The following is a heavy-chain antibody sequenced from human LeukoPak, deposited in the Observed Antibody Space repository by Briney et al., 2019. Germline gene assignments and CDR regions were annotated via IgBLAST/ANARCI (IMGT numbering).Heavy chain of an antibody. V-gene: IGHV3-21*06. Sequence: PGGSLRLSCTASGFTFSDYSMNWVRQAPGKGLEWVSCISRSSRHVYYAGSVKGRFTISRDAGKNSLYLQMNSLRAEDMAVYYCVRDLMGMGATTAYLHHWGQGTLVTVSS. CDR1: GFTFSDYS. D-gene: IGHD1-26*01. CDR2: ISRSSRHV. CDR3: VRDLMGMGATTAYLHH. J-gene: IGHJ1*01.